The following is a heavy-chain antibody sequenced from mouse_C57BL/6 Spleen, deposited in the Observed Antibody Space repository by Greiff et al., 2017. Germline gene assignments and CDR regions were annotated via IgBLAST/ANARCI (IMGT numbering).Heavy chain of an antibody. CDR1: GFTFTDYY. Sequence: EVKLMESGGGLVQPGGSLSLSCAASGFTFTDYYMSWVRQPPGKALEWLGFIRNKANGSTTEYNAAGKGRFTIYRDNSPSILYLQMHALRAEDSATYYCGRLEVNDVWDFEVWGTGATVTVAS. CDR2: IRNKANGSTT. CDR3: GRLEVNDVWDFEV. V-gene: IGHV7-3*01. D-gene: IGHD2-12*01. J-gene: IGHJ1*03.